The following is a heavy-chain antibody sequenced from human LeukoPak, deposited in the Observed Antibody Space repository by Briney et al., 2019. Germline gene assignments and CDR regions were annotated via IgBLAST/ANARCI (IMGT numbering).Heavy chain of an antibody. CDR3: ARQFPDSSGYYWGTFDY. CDR1: GGSISSSSYY. CDR2: IYYSGST. J-gene: IGHJ4*02. D-gene: IGHD3-22*01. V-gene: IGHV4-61*05. Sequence: SETLSLTCTVSGGSISSSSYYWSWIRQPPGKGLEWIGYIYYSGSTNYNPSLKSRVTISVDTSKNQFSLKLSSVTAADTAVYYCARQFPDSSGYYWGTFDYWGQGTLVTVSS.